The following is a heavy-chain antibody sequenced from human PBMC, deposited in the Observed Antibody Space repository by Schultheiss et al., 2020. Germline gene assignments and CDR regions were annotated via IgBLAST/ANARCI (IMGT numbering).Heavy chain of an antibody. J-gene: IGHJ4*02. CDR1: GGSVRSYY. V-gene: IGHV4-59*02. CDR2: IYFRGDT. Sequence: SETLSLTCTVSGGSVRSYYWSWIRQSPGKGVEWIGSIYFRGDTNYNPSLESRVTISVDTSNNQFSLNLSSVTAADTAVYYCTRGGSSIQYGINDYWGQGTLVTVSS. D-gene: IGHD2-15*01. CDR3: TRGGSSIQYGINDY.